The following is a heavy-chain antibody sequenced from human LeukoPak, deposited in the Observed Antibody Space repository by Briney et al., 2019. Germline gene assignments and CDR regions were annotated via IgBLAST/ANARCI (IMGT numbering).Heavy chain of an antibody. CDR1: GGTFSSYA. J-gene: IGHJ6*04. Sequence: SVKVSCTASGGTFSSYAISRVRQAPGQGLEWMGGIIPIFGTANYAQKFQGRVTITADESTSTAYMELSSLRSEDTAVYYCARDPVRGYSYGYYGMDVWGKGTTVTVSS. D-gene: IGHD5-18*01. V-gene: IGHV1-69*01. CDR3: ARDPVRGYSYGYYGMDV. CDR2: IIPIFGTA.